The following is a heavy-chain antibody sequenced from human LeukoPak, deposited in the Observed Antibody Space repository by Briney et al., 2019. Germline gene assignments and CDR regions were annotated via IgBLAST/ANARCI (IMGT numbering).Heavy chain of an antibody. CDR1: GGSSTSDY. CDR2: IFTSGSA. V-gene: IGHV4-4*07. Sequence: SETLTLTCTVVGGSSTSDYWRWIRQPAGKGLEWMGRIFTSGSAAYNPSLKSRVTMSLDTSKNQFFLKLSSVTAADTAAYFCSRGGANDLWGQGTLVTVSS. J-gene: IGHJ5*02. D-gene: IGHD4/OR15-4a*01. CDR3: SRGGANDL.